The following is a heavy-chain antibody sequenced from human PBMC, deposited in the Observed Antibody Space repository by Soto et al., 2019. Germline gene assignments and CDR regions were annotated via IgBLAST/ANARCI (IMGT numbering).Heavy chain of an antibody. CDR2: IIPIFGTA. CDR1: GGTFSSYA. D-gene: IGHD2-2*01. J-gene: IGHJ6*02. V-gene: IGHV1-69*13. Sequence: GASVKVSCKASGGTFSSYAISWVRQAPGQGLEWMGGIIPIFGTANYAQKFQGRVTITADESTSTAYMELSSLRSEDTAVYYCARGIWGAVPTSYYYYYYGMDVWGQGTTVTVSS. CDR3: ARGIWGAVPTSYYYYYYGMDV.